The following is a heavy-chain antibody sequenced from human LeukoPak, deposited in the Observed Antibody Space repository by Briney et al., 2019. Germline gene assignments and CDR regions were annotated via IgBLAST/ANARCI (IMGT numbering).Heavy chain of an antibody. CDR3: ARGRTTGYGDYVSY. CDR1: GFTFSSYS. J-gene: IGHJ4*02. V-gene: IGHV3-74*03. Sequence: TGGSLRLSCAASGFTFSSYSMHWVCQAPGKGLVWVSHINTDGSRTTYADSVKGRFTISRDNAKNTLYLQMNSLRAEDTAVYYCARGRTTGYGDYVSYWGQGTLVTVSS. D-gene: IGHD4-17*01. CDR2: INTDGSRT.